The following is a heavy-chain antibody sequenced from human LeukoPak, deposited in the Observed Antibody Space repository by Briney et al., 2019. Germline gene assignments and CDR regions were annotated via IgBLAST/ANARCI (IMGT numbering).Heavy chain of an antibody. J-gene: IGHJ6*03. V-gene: IGHV4-59*01. CDR2: IYYSGST. CDR1: GGSISSYY. CDR3: ARNTYGYKFSMDV. D-gene: IGHD5-18*01. Sequence: SETLSLTCTVSGGSISSYYWSWIRQPPGKGLEWIGYIYYSGSTNYNPSLKSRVTISVDTSKNQFSLKLSSVTAADTAVYYCARNTYGYKFSMDVWGKGTTVTISS.